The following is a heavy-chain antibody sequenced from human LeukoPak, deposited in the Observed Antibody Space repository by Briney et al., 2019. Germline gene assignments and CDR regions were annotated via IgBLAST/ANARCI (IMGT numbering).Heavy chain of an antibody. Sequence: GGPLRLSCAASGLTFSSYAMHWVRQPPGKGLVWVSRINSDGSSTSYADSVKGRFTISRDNAKNTLYLQMNSLRAEDTAGYYCATRQGHGMDVWGQGTTVTVSS. CDR3: ATRQGHGMDV. V-gene: IGHV3-74*01. CDR2: INSDGSST. J-gene: IGHJ6*02. CDR1: GLTFSSYA.